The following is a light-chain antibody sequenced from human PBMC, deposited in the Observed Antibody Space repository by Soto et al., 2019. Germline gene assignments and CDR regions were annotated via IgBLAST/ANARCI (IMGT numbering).Light chain of an antibody. V-gene: IGKV1-39*01. Sequence: DIQITHSPSSLSASVVYRVTSTCRASQGIGRYLAWYQQKPGEAPKPLIFAASTLQSGVPSRFSGSGSGTDFTLTISSLQPEDFASYYCQQSYSIPLNFGGGTKVDIK. J-gene: IGKJ4*01. CDR3: QQSYSIPLN. CDR1: QGIGRY. CDR2: AAS.